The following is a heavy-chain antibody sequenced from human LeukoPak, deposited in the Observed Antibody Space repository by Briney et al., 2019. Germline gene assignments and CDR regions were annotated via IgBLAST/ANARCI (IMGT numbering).Heavy chain of an antibody. CDR1: GFTFSSYG. CDR3: ARDRSAAFDY. V-gene: IGHV3-23*01. CDR2: ISGSGGST. D-gene: IGHD6-13*01. Sequence: GGSLRLSCAASGFTFSSYGMSWVRQAPGKGLEWASAISGSGGSTYYADSVKGRFTISRDNSKNTLYLQMNSLRAEDTAVYYCARDRSAAFDYWGQGTLVTVSS. J-gene: IGHJ4*02.